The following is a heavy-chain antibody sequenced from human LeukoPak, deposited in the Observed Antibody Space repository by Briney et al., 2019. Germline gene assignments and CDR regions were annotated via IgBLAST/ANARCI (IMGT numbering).Heavy chain of an antibody. CDR3: ASVRGYSYGYDYYYYTDV. CDR2: SSSSGSTI. V-gene: IGHV3-11*01. J-gene: IGHJ6*03. CDR1: GFTFSDYY. Sequence: GGSLRLSCAASGFTFSDYYVSWIRQAPGKGLEWVSYSSSSGSTIYYADSVKGRFTISRDNAKNSLYLQMNSLRAEDTAVYYCASVRGYSYGYDYYYYTDVWGKGTTVTVSS. D-gene: IGHD5-18*01.